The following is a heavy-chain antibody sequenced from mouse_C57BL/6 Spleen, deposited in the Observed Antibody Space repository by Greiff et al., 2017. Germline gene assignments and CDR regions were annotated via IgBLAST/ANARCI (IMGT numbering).Heavy chain of an antibody. J-gene: IGHJ2*01. Sequence: VQLQQSGAELVRPGASVTLSCKASGYTFTDYEMHWVKQTPVHGLEWIGAIDPETGGTAYNQKFKGKAILTADKSASTAYMELRSLTSEDSAVYYCTEWDSFYFDYWGQGTTLTVSS. D-gene: IGHD4-1*01. V-gene: IGHV1-15*01. CDR3: TEWDSFYFDY. CDR2: IDPETGGT. CDR1: GYTFTDYE.